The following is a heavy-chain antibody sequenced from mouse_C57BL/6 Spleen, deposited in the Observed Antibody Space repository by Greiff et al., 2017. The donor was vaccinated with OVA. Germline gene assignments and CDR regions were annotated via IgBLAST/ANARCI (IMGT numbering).Heavy chain of an antibody. CDR2: ISSGGSYT. V-gene: IGHV5-6*01. CDR3: ARHTDYYGSSQYYCDY. Sequence: EVKLMESGGDLVKPGGSLKLSCAASGFTFSSYGMSWVRQTPDKRLEWVATISSGGSYTYYPDSVKGRFTISRDNAKNTLYLQRSILKSEDTAMYYCARHTDYYGSSQYYCDYWGQGTTLTVSS. J-gene: IGHJ2*01. D-gene: IGHD1-1*01. CDR1: GFTFSSYG.